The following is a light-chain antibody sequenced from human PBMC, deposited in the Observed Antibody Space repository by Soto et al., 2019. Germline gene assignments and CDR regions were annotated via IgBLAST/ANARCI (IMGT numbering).Light chain of an antibody. J-gene: IGKJ1*01. CDR3: QQYDNWPPT. CDR1: QSVSSN. Sequence: EIVMTQSPATLSVSPGERATLSCRASQSVSSNLAWYQQKPGQAPRLLIYGASTRATGIPARFSGSGSGTECTLTISSLQSEEFAVYYCQQYDNWPPTFGQGTKVEIK. CDR2: GAS. V-gene: IGKV3-15*01.